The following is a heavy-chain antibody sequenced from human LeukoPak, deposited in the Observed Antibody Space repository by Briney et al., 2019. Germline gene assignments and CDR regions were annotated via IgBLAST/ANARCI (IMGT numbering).Heavy chain of an antibody. CDR1: GGSFSGYY. Sequence: SETLSLTCAVYGGSFSGYYWSWIRQPPGKGLEWIGEINHSGSTNYNPSLKSRVTISVGTSKNQFSLKLSSVTAADTAVYYCARSSMVRGVIITDFDYWGQGTLVTVSS. CDR2: INHSGST. J-gene: IGHJ4*02. CDR3: ARSSMVRGVIITDFDY. V-gene: IGHV4-34*01. D-gene: IGHD3-10*01.